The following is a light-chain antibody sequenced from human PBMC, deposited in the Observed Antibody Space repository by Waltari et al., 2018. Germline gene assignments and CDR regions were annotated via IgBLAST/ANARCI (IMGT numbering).Light chain of an antibody. CDR2: QAS. CDR1: QSISNW. J-gene: IGKJ4*01. Sequence: DIQMTQSPSTLSASVGDRVTITCRASQSISNWLAWYQQKPGKATKLLFSQASSLESGVPSRFSGSRSGTQFSLTISSLQPDDFATYCCQQYNSYFLTFGGGTKVEIK. CDR3: QQYNSYFLT. V-gene: IGKV1-5*03.